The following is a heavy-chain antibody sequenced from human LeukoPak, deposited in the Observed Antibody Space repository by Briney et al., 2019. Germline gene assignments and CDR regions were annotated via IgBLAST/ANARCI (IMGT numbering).Heavy chain of an antibody. D-gene: IGHD6-13*01. J-gene: IGHJ6*02. Sequence: PGRSLRLSCAASGFTFSNYGMHWVRQAPGKGLEWVAVISYDESDKYYADSVKGRFTISRDNSKNTLYLQMNSLRAEDTAVYYCAREEIPGIAAAGTPYYYYGMDVWGQGTTVTVSS. CDR2: ISYDESDK. V-gene: IGHV3-30*03. CDR3: AREEIPGIAAAGTPYYYYGMDV. CDR1: GFTFSNYG.